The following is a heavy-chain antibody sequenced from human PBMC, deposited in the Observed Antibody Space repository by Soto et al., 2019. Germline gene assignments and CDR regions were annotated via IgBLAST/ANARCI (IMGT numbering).Heavy chain of an antibody. J-gene: IGHJ5*02. Sequence: QVHLQQWGAGLLKPSETLSLTCAVYGESFNGYYWTWIRQPPGKGLEWIGEINHRGSANYNPSLKSRVTISVDTSNNQFSLKLSSVTAADTSVYYCARTDIVTTNCFDPWGQGTLVTVSS. CDR3: ARTDIVTTNCFDP. D-gene: IGHD5-12*01. CDR2: INHRGSA. CDR1: GESFNGYY. V-gene: IGHV4-34*02.